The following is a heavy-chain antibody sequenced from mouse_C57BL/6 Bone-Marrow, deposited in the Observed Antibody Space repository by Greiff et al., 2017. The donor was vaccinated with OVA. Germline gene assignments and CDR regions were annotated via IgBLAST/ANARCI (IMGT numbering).Heavy chain of an antibody. CDR3: AIYYGNYEWYFDV. Sequence: QVQLQQPGAELVKPGASVKLSCKASGYTFTSYWMQWVKQRPGQGLEWIGEIDPSDSYTNYNQKFKGKGTLTVDTSSSTAYMQLSSLTSEDSAVYYCAIYYGNYEWYFDVWGTGTTVTVSS. D-gene: IGHD2-1*01. J-gene: IGHJ1*03. V-gene: IGHV1-50*01. CDR2: IDPSDSYT. CDR1: GYTFTSYW.